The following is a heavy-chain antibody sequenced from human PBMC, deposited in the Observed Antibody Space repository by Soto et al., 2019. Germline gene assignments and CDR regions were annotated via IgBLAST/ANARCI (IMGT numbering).Heavy chain of an antibody. J-gene: IGHJ4*01. CDR2: IDPGDSRT. D-gene: IGHD2-21*02. Sequence: ESLKISCEVSGYMFPVYHISWVRPMPGKGLEGVGKIDPGDSRTMYRASSRARITISVDKSIETAYLVWGRLEASETAMYYCARHDSHGDFDFWGQGAQVNVSS. V-gene: IGHV5-51*01. CDR1: GYMFPVYH. CDR3: ARHDSHGDFDF.